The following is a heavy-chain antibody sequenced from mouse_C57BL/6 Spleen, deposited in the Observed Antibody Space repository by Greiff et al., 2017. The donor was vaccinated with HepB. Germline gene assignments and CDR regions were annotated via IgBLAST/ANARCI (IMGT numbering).Heavy chain of an antibody. CDR1: GYTFTNYW. Sequence: QVHVKQSGAELVRPGTSVKMSCKASGYTFTNYWIGWAKQRPGHGLEWIGDIYPGGGYTNYNEKFKGKATLTADKSSSTAYMQFSSLTSEDSAIYYCARGGPYYAMDYWGQGTSVTVSS. V-gene: IGHV1-63*01. CDR2: IYPGGGYT. J-gene: IGHJ4*01. CDR3: ARGGPYYAMDY. D-gene: IGHD3-3*01.